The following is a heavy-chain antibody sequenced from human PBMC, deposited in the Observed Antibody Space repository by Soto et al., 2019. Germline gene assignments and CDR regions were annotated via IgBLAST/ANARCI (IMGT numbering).Heavy chain of an antibody. CDR3: ARDNARGIEV. V-gene: IGHV3-21*01. J-gene: IGHJ6*02. CDR1: GFTFSSYS. Sequence: EVQLVESGGDLVKPGGSLRLSCAASGFTFSSYSMNWVRQAPGKGLEWVSSISSSSSYIYYADSVKGRFTISRNNAKNSLYLQMTSLRAEDTAVYYCARDNARGIEVWGQGTTVSVS. CDR2: ISSSSSYI.